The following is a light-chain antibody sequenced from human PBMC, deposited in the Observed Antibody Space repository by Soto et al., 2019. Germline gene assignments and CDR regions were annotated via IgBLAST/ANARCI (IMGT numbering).Light chain of an antibody. V-gene: IGKV3-15*01. CDR1: QSIYSE. J-gene: IGKJ2*01. CDR2: GSS. Sequence: EIVMTQSAATLSLSPGQRDALSCRASQSIYSEFAWYQQKPGQPSRLLIYGSSTRATGVPARFTGSESGSECAPTLSGLQSEDFAVYYCQQGHNWPLTFGQGTRLEI. CDR3: QQGHNWPLT.